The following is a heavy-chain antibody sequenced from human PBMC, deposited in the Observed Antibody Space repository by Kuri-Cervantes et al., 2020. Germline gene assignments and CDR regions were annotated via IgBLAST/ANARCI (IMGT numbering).Heavy chain of an antibody. V-gene: IGHV4-59*01. CDR3: ARGPNSSSWGWAFDI. D-gene: IGHD6-13*01. CDR2: IYYSGST. J-gene: IGHJ3*02. CDR1: GGSISSYY. Sequence: ESLKISCTVSGGSISSYYRSWIRQPPGKGLEWIGYIYYSGSTNYNPSLKSRVTISVDTSKNQFSLKLSSVTAADTAVYYCARGPNSSSWGWAFDIWGQGTMVTVSS.